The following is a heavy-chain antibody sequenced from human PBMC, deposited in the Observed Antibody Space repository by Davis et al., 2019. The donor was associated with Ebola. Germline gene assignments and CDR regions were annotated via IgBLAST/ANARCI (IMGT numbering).Heavy chain of an antibody. CDR3: ATPVDYYDASTYFEVGWFDP. CDR1: GGSISSGPYY. Sequence: PSETLSLTCTVSGGSISSGPYYWAWIRQSPGKGLEWIGNVYYSGSTYYSPSLRSRVTISVDTSKNQFSLKLSSVTAADTGVYYCATPVDYYDASTYFEVGWFDPWGQGTPVTVSS. CDR2: VYYSGST. V-gene: IGHV4-39*01. J-gene: IGHJ5*02. D-gene: IGHD3-22*01.